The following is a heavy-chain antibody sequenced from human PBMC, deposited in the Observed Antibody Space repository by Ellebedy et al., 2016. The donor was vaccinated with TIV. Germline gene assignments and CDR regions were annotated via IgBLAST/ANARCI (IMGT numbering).Heavy chain of an antibody. D-gene: IGHD5/OR15-5a*01. V-gene: IGHV3-21*01. CDR3: ARRSSRNYGIDV. Sequence: GESLKISCAASGFTFSSYSMNWVRQAPGKGLEWVSSISSSSSYIYYADSVKGRFTISRDNAKNSLYLQMNSLSAEDTAVYDCARRSSRNYGIDVWGQGTTVTVSS. J-gene: IGHJ6*02. CDR2: ISSSSSYI. CDR1: GFTFSSYS.